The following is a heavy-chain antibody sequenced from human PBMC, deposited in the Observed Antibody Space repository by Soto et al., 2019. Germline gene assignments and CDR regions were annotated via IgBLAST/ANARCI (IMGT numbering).Heavy chain of an antibody. V-gene: IGHV4-34*01. Sequence: SETLSLTCAVYGGSFSGYYWSWIRQPPGKGLEWIGEINHSGSTNYNPSLKSRVTISVDTSKNQFSLKLSSVTAADTAVYYCARVKGFFSVNEDYYNYYRMYVRHDGITITVYS. CDR3: ARVKGFFSVNEDYYNYYRMYV. CDR1: GGSFSGYY. J-gene: IGHJ6*04. CDR2: INHSGST. D-gene: IGHD1-1*01.